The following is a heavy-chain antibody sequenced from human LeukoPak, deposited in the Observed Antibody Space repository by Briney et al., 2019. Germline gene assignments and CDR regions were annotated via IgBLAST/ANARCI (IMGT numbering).Heavy chain of an antibody. D-gene: IGHD1-1*01. CDR2: IYSSGSA. CDR1: GGSINSNNYY. Sequence: SETLSLTCTVSGGSINSNNYYWGWIRQPPGKGLEWIGSIYSSGSAYYNPSLKSRVTISVDTSKNQFSLKLSSVTAADTAVYYCARVPGYKHPPFDPWGQGTLVTVSS. CDR3: ARVPGYKHPPFDP. V-gene: IGHV4-39*07. J-gene: IGHJ5*02.